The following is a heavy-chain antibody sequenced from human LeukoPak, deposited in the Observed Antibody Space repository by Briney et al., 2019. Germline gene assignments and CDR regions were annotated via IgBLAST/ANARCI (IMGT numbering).Heavy chain of an antibody. D-gene: IGHD1-14*01. CDR2: TDGSST. CDR1: GFIFGKSW. J-gene: IGHJ4*02. CDR3: ARDDYNRL. Sequence: GGSLRLSCAASGFIFGKSWMHWVRQAPGKGLVWVSRTDGSSTTYADSVKGRFSVSMDNAQNTLYLQMNSLRAEDTAVYYCARDDYNRLWGQGTLVIVSS. V-gene: IGHV3-74*01.